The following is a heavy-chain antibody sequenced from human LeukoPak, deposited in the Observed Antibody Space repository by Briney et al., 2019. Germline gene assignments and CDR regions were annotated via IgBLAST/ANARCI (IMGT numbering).Heavy chain of an antibody. J-gene: IGHJ3*02. Sequence: PGGSLRLSCAASGFTFSGFSMNWVRQAPGKGLEWVSYISRSATKDSVKGRFTISRDNAKNSLYLQMNNLRDEDTTVYYCARDQGYAFDIWGQGTMSPSL. CDR1: GFTFSGFS. CDR2: ISRSAT. CDR3: ARDQGYAFDI. V-gene: IGHV3-48*02.